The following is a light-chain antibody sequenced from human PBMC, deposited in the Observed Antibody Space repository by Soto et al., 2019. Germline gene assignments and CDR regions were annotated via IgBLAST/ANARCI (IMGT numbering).Light chain of an antibody. V-gene: IGKV3-20*01. CDR3: QDYGTSHPWT. Sequence: EVVLTQSPGALSLSPGEGVTLSCRASQNIRGNELAWYRQKRGQAPRLLIYGGSSRAEGIPDRFSGRGPGTNFTLTISRLEPEDSAVYYCQDYGTSHPWTFGQGTKLEIK. J-gene: IGKJ1*01. CDR2: GGS. CDR1: QNIRGNE.